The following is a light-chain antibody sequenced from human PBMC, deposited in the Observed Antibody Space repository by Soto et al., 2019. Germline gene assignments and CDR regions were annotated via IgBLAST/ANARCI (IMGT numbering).Light chain of an antibody. J-gene: IGKJ1*01. Sequence: IVLTQSPGTRSLSPGEKATLSCRASQSVNSLFFGWHQQKPGHAPRLLIYGTTNRAAGIPDRFSVTGSGADFTLTISRLEPEASAVYFCQQYGISPKAFGQGTKV. CDR1: QSVNSLF. CDR3: QQYGISPKA. CDR2: GTT. V-gene: IGKV3-20*01.